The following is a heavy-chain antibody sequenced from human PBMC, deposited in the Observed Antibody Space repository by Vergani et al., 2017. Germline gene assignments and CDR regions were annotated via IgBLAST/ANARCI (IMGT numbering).Heavy chain of an antibody. CDR1: GYTFTSYY. CDR3: ATNYDILTGQPYYYYGMDV. Sequence: QVQLVQSGAEVKKPGASVKVSCKASGYTFTSYYMHWVRQAPGQGLEWMGIINPSGGSTSYAKKFQGRVTMTRDTSTSTVYMELSSLRSEDTAVYYCATNYDILTGQPYYYYGMDVWGQGTTVTVSS. CDR2: INPSGGST. D-gene: IGHD3-9*01. V-gene: IGHV1-46*01. J-gene: IGHJ6*02.